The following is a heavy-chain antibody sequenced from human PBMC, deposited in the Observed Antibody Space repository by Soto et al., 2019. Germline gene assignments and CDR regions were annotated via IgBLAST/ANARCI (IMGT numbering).Heavy chain of an antibody. J-gene: IGHJ4*02. CDR1: GFSFNTTGVG. CDR3: AHRAVLCSGGTCYSHPFDS. Sequence: QITLKESGPTLVKPTQTLTLTCTFSGFSFNTTGVGVGWIRQPPGKALEWLAIIYWDDDKRYSPSLKSRLTTTKDTSKTQVVLTVTNMDPVDTATYFCAHRAVLCSGGTCYSHPFDSWGQGTLVTVSS. D-gene: IGHD2-15*01. CDR2: IYWDDDK. V-gene: IGHV2-5*02.